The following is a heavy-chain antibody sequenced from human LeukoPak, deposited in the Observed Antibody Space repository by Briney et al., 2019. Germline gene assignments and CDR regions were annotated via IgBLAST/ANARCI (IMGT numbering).Heavy chain of an antibody. CDR1: GGSISSSSYY. CDR3: ARDPPVWFDPITMSI. CDR2: IYYNGST. Sequence: KPSETLSLTCTVSGGSISSSSYYWGWIRQPPGKGLEWIGSIYYNGSTYYNPSLKSRVTISVDTSKNQFSLKLSSVTAADTAVYYCARDPPVWFDPITMSIWGQGTMVTVSS. D-gene: IGHD3-10*02. J-gene: IGHJ3*02. V-gene: IGHV4-39*07.